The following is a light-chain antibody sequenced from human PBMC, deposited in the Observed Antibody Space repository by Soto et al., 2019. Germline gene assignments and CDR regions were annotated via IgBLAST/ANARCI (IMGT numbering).Light chain of an antibody. V-gene: IGLV2-23*01. J-gene: IGLJ3*02. CDR1: RSDVGSYNL. CDR2: EAA. CDR3: CSFSKTDTLL. Sequence: QSALTQPASLSGSPGQSITMSCYGTRSDVGSYNLVSWYQQHPGKAPKLIIYEAARRPSGVSDRFSGSKSGNTASLTISGLQAEDEADYYCCSFSKTDTLLFGGGTKVTVL.